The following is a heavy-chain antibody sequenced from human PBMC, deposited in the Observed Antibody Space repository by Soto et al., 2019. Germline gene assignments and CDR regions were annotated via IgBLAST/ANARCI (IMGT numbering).Heavy chain of an antibody. J-gene: IGHJ1*01. D-gene: IGHD3-16*01. CDR1: GFMFGDFA. Sequence: PGGSLRLSCTVSGFMFGDFAMHWVRQAPGQGLEWVSGINWNGVNKGYAESVLGRFTISRDNAKKSLYLDMNYLRPEDTALYFCAKDVDRLGELWGYFQSWGQGTMVTVSS. V-gene: IGHV3-9*01. CDR2: INWNGVNK. CDR3: AKDVDRLGELWGYFQS.